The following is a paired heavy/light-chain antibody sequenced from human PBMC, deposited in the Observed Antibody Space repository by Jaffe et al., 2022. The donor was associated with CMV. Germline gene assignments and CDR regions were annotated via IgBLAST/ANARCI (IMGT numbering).Light chain of an antibody. Sequence: SFVLTQPPSVSVAPGKTATLTCGGDNIGSKSVHWYQQKPGQAPVLVIYYDDDRPSGIPERFSGSNSGNTATLTISRVEAGDEADYHCQVWDTTSDVVFGGGTRLTVL. CDR2: YDD. J-gene: IGLJ2*01. CDR1: NIGSKS. V-gene: IGLV3-21*04. CDR3: QVWDTTSDVV.
Heavy chain of an antibody. CDR1: GASISRYY. CDR2: ISASGST. CDR3: TREGGGSGSYFWS. J-gene: IGHJ5*02. D-gene: IGHD3-10*01. Sequence: QVQLQESGLGLVKASETLSLTCNVSGASISRYYWSWIRQSAGKRLEWIGRISASGSTNSNPSVKSRLTMSVDASRNQLSLRLTSVTAADTAVYFCTREGGGSGSYFWSWGRGLLVTVFS. V-gene: IGHV4-4*07.